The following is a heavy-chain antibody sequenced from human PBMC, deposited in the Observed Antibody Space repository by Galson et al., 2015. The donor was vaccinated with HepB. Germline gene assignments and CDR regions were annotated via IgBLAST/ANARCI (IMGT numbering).Heavy chain of an antibody. CDR2: ISAYNGNT. J-gene: IGHJ5*02. Sequence: SVKVSCKASGYTFTSYGISWVRQAPGQGLEWMGWISAYNGNTNYAQKLQGRVTMTTDTSTSTAYMELRSLRSDDTAVYYCARGEEGREQSDWFDPWGQGTLVTVSS. CDR1: GYTFTSYG. D-gene: IGHD6-19*01. V-gene: IGHV1-18*04. CDR3: ARGEEGREQSDWFDP.